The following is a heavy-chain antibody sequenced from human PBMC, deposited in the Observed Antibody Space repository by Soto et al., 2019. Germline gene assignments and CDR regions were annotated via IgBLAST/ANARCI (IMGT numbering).Heavy chain of an antibody. Sequence: PGGSLRLSCAASGFTFSNFAMNWVRQAPGKGLEWVSVISGSGDDSNYAVSVKGRFTISRDNSKDTLYLQMNSLTAEDTAVYYCAKGLHMVKSVVDYWGQGALVTVSS. D-gene: IGHD3-10*01. CDR1: GFTFSNFA. CDR3: AKGLHMVKSVVDY. J-gene: IGHJ4*02. V-gene: IGHV3-23*01. CDR2: ISGSGDDS.